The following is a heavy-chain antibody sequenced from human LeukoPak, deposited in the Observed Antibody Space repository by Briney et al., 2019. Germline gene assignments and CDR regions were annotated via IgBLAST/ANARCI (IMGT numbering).Heavy chain of an antibody. D-gene: IGHD6-13*01. CDR2: INPNSGGT. CDR1: GYTFTAYY. J-gene: IGHJ4*02. V-gene: IGHV1-2*02. Sequence: ASVKVSCKASGYTFTAYYMHWVRQAPGPGLEWMGWINPNSGGTNFAQKFQGRVTMTRDTSISTAYMELSRLRSDDTAVYYCAREISGSWYYWGQGTLVTVSS. CDR3: AREISGSWYY.